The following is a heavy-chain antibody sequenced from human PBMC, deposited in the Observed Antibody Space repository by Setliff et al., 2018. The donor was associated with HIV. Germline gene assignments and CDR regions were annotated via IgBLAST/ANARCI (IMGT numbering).Heavy chain of an antibody. V-gene: IGHV2-5*02. CDR1: GFSVSTSGVG. Sequence: SGPTLVNPTQTLTLTCAFSGFSVSTSGVGVGWIRQPPGKAPEWLALIFWDGDKRYNPSLRSRLTFTRDTSKNQVVLTMTNMHPVDTATYYCARYLFFGGNWFDPWGQGTLVTVSS. D-gene: IGHD3-10*01. J-gene: IGHJ5*02. CDR3: ARYLFFGGNWFDP. CDR2: IFWDGDK.